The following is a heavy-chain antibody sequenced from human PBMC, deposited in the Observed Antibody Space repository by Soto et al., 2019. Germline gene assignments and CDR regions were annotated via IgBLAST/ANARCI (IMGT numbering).Heavy chain of an antibody. CDR1: GFTFSSYD. Sequence: GGSLRLSCAASGFTFSSYDIHWVRQAPGKGLEGVAVISYDGSKKYYADSVKGQFTISRDNSKNTLYLQMNSLRAEDTAVYYCAKAYSGPFDIWGQGTMVTVSS. J-gene: IGHJ3*02. CDR2: ISYDGSKK. CDR3: AKAYSGPFDI. V-gene: IGHV3-30*18. D-gene: IGHD1-26*01.